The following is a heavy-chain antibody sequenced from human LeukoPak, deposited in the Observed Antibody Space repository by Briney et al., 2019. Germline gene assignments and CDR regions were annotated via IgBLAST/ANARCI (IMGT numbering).Heavy chain of an antibody. CDR1: GGSISGYY. D-gene: IGHD6-13*01. CDR3: ARGAVWYLFDY. V-gene: IGHV4-59*01. J-gene: IGHJ4*02. Sequence: SDTLSLTCTVAGGSISGYYWSWIRQPPGKVLEWIGYIYYSGSTNYNPSLKSRVTISVDTSKNQFSLKLSSVTAADTAVYYCARGAVWYLFDYWGQGTLVTVSS. CDR2: IYYSGST.